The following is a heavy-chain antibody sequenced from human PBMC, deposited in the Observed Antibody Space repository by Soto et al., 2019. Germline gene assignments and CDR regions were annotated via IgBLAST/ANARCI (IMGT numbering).Heavy chain of an antibody. CDR1: GYTFTDKY. Sequence: QVQLVQSGAEVKKPGASVKVSCKASGYTFTDKYLHWVRQAPGQGLEWMGWINPKSGGTKYVQKFKGRVTMTRDTSINTAYMDLSRLRSDDSSVYYCAREIRGGGTLNWFDPWGQGTLVTVSS. CDR2: INPKSGGT. CDR3: AREIRGGGTLNWFDP. V-gene: IGHV1-2*02. J-gene: IGHJ5*02. D-gene: IGHD2-15*01.